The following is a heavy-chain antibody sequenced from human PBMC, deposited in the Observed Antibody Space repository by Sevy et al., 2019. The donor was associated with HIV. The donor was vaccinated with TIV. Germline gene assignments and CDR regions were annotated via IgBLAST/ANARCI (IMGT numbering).Heavy chain of an antibody. CDR1: GGSVSSYF. J-gene: IGHJ6*02. CDR2: IYYSGST. Sequence: SESLSLTCTVSGGSVSSYFWSWIRQPPGKGLEWIGYIYYSGSTDYNTSLKSRVTISLETSKKKFSLRLSSVTAADMAIYYCASESPYVSAAGKDYYYNDMDVWGHGTTVTVSS. D-gene: IGHD6-13*01. V-gene: IGHV4-59*02. CDR3: ASESPYVSAAGKDYYYNDMDV.